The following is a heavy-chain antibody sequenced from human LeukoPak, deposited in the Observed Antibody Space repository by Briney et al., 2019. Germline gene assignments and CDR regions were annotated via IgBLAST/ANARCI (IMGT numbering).Heavy chain of an antibody. Sequence: ETLSLTCTVSGGSISSSSYYMGWVRQAPGKGLEWVSVIYSSGSTYYADSVKGRFTISRDNSKNTLYLQMNSLRAEDMAVYYCARERTLGIAVAGTIFDYWGQGTLVTVSS. CDR1: GGSISSSSYY. D-gene: IGHD6-19*01. CDR3: ARERTLGIAVAGTIFDY. J-gene: IGHJ4*02. CDR2: IYSSGST. V-gene: IGHV3-66*01.